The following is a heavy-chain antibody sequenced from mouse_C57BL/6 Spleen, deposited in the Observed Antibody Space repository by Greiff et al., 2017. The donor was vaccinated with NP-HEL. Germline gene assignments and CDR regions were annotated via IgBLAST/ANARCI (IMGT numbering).Heavy chain of an antibody. CDR3: ARGYEGFAY. CDR2: ISYSGST. Sequence: DVQLQESGPGMVKPSQSLSLTCTVTGYSITSGYDWHWIRHFPGNKLEWMGYISYSGSTNYNPSLKSRISITHDTSKNHFFLKLNSVTTEDTATYYCARGYEGFAYWGQGTLVTVSA. V-gene: IGHV3-1*01. D-gene: IGHD2-3*01. J-gene: IGHJ3*01. CDR1: GYSITSGYD.